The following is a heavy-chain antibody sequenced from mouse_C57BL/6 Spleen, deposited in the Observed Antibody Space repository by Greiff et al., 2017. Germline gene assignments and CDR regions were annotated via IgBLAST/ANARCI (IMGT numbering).Heavy chain of an antibody. V-gene: IGHV5-9*01. J-gene: IGHJ4*01. CDR2: ISGGGGNT. CDR3: ARQGGPYDYYAMDY. D-gene: IGHD6-5*01. Sequence: EVMLVESGGGLVKPGGSLKLSCAASGFTFSSYTMSWVRQTPEKRLEWVATISGGGGNTYYPDSVKGRFTISRDNAKNTLYLQMSRLRSEDTALYYCARQGGPYDYYAMDYWGQGTSVTVSS. CDR1: GFTFSSYT.